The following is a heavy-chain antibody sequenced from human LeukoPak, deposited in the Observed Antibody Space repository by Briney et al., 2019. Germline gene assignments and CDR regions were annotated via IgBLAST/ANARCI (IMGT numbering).Heavy chain of an antibody. V-gene: IGHV4-39*01. CDR2: IYYSGRT. Sequence: PSETLSLTCTVSGGSISSSSDYCGWIRQPPGNGLEWIGSIYYSGRTSYNPSLKSRLTISVTTSKNKSSMKLTSVPAADTAVYYCARHISATDEYFQHWGQGTLVTVSS. D-gene: IGHD3-10*01. J-gene: IGHJ1*01. CDR3: ARHISATDEYFQH. CDR1: GGSISSSSDY.